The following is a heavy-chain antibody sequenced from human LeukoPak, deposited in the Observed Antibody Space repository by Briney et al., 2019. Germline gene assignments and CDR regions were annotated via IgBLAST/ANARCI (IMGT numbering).Heavy chain of an antibody. CDR1: GGSISSYY. D-gene: IGHD5-18*01. V-gene: IGHV4-59*01. CDR3: ARGQKYRNGYTVTELGSGYFDY. J-gene: IGHJ4*02. Sequence: ETLSLTCSVSGGSISSYYWSWIRQPPGKGLEWIGYIYYSGRTNYNPSLKSRVTISVDTSKNQFSLTLSSVTAADTAVYYCARGQKYRNGYTVTELGSGYFDYWGQGTLVTVSS. CDR2: IYYSGRT.